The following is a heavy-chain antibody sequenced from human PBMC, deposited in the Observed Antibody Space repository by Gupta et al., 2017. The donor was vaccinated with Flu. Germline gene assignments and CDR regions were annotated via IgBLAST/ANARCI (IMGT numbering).Heavy chain of an antibody. J-gene: IGHJ1*01. CDR2: ISGGTT. V-gene: IGHV3-23*01. D-gene: IGHD4-17*01. CDR3: VKDAGYGEYAY. Sequence: EVQLLESGGGLAQPGGSLRLSCAASGFAFSAFGMWWVRQAPGKGLEWVSTISGGTTYYADSVKGRFTISKDTSRNTLFLQMNSLRAEDTAVYYCVKDAGYGEYAYWGQGTLLTVSS. CDR1: GFAFSAFG.